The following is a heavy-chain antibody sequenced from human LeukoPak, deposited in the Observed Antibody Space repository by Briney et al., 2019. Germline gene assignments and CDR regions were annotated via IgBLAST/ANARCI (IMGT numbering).Heavy chain of an antibody. J-gene: IGHJ5*02. V-gene: IGHV4-39*07. Sequence: SETLSLTCTVSGGSISSSSYYWGWIRQPPGKGLEWIGSIYYSGSTNYNPSLKSRVTISVDTSKNQFSLKLSSVTAADTAVYYCASGGSGWFAPNWFDPWGQGTLVTVSS. CDR3: ASGGSGWFAPNWFDP. CDR2: IYYSGST. D-gene: IGHD6-19*01. CDR1: GGSISSSSYY.